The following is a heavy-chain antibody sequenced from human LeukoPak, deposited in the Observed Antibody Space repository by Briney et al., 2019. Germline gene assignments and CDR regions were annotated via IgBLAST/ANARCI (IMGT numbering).Heavy chain of an antibody. CDR3: ARSSSPRRYYGPLHKLPFDP. Sequence: ASVKVSCKASGYTFTSYYIHWVRQAPGQGLEWMGWISAYNGNTNYAQKLQGRVTMTTDTSTSTAYMELRSLRSDDTAVYYCARSSSPRRYYGPLHKLPFDPWGQGTLVTVSS. J-gene: IGHJ5*02. CDR2: ISAYNGNT. D-gene: IGHD3-10*01. V-gene: IGHV1-18*04. CDR1: GYTFTSYY.